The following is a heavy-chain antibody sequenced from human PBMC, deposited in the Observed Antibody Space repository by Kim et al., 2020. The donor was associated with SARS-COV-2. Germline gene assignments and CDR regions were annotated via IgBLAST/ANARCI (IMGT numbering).Heavy chain of an antibody. CDR2: IIPILGIA. V-gene: IGHV1-69*04. Sequence: SVKVSCKASGGTFSSYAISWVRQAPGQGLEWMGRIIPILGIANYAQKFQGRVTITADKSTSTAYMELSSLRSEDTAVYYCASLVSPTARKPGGAWGQGTLVTVSS. CDR3: ASLVSPTARKPGGA. J-gene: IGHJ5*02. D-gene: IGHD2-15*01. CDR1: GGTFSSYA.